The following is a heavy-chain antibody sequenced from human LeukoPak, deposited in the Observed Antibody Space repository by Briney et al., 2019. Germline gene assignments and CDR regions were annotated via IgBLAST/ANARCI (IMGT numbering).Heavy chain of an antibody. Sequence: GESLKVSCKGSGYSFTSYWIGWVRQMPGKGLEWMGIIYPGDSDTRYSPSFQGQVTISADKSISTAYLQWSSLKASDTAMYYCARTPMVRGAPGYYYYMDVWGKGTTVTVSS. CDR3: ARTPMVRGAPGYYYYMDV. D-gene: IGHD3-10*01. V-gene: IGHV5-51*01. J-gene: IGHJ6*03. CDR1: GYSFTSYW. CDR2: IYPGDSDT.